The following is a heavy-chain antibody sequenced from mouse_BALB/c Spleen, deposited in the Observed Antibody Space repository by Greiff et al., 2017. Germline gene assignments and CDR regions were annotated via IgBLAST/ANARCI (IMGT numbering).Heavy chain of an antibody. V-gene: IGHV1-7*01. CDR1: GYTFTSYW. J-gene: IGHJ3*01. CDR3: ARSWIITTATPFAY. D-gene: IGHD1-2*01. CDR2: INPSTGYT. Sequence: VQLQQSGAELAKPGASVKMSCKASGYTFTSYWMHWVKQRPGQGLEWIGYINPSTGYTEYNQKFKDKATLTADKSSSTAYMQLSSLTSEDSAVYYCARSWIITTATPFAYWGQGTLVTVSA.